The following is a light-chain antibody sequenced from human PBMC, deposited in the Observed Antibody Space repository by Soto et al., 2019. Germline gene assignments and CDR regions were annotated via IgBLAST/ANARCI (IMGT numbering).Light chain of an antibody. J-gene: IGLJ1*01. CDR1: SSDVGGYNY. CDR2: EVN. V-gene: IGLV2-8*01. Sequence: QSVLTQPPSASGSPGQSVAISCTGTSSDVGGYNYVSWYQQHPGNAPKLMIYEVNKRPSGVPDSFSGSKSGNTASLTVAGLQAEDEADDYCSAYAGSSNVFGTGTQLTVI. CDR3: SAYAGSSNV.